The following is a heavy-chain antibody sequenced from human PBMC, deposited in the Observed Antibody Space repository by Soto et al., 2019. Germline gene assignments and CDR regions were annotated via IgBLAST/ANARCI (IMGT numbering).Heavy chain of an antibody. J-gene: IGHJ5*02. CDR2: IIPILGIA. Sequence: SVKVSCKASGGTFSSYTISWVRQAPGQGLEWMGRIIPILGIANYAQKFQGRVTITADKSTSTAYMELSSLRSEDTAVYYCARASGYCSGGSCPNWFDPWGQGTLVTVSS. CDR1: GGTFSSYT. CDR3: ARASGYCSGGSCPNWFDP. V-gene: IGHV1-69*02. D-gene: IGHD2-15*01.